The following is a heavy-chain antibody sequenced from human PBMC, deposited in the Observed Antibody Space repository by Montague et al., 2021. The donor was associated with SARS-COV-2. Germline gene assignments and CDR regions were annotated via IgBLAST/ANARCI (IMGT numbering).Heavy chain of an antibody. CDR3: ARDSCSSAAGIQT. CDR2: IFPSGTT. J-gene: IGHJ5*02. CDR1: GVSVTNNY. Sequence: SETLSLTCSVSGVSVTNNYWTWIRQSATKGREFLGRIFPSGTTTYNASLKGRLTMSRDSAKNEFYLRLTSVTAADTALYFCARDSCSSAAGIQTWGQGTLVAVSS. D-gene: IGHD6-13*01. V-gene: IGHV4-4*07.